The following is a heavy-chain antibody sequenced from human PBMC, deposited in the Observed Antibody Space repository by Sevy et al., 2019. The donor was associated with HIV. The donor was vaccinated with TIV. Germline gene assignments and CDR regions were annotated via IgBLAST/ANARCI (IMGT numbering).Heavy chain of an antibody. Sequence: GGSLRLSCAASEFTFTYAWMNWVRQAPGKGLEWVGRVKSKTDGATTDYPETVKGRYASSRDDSKNTLYRQMNSLKFEDTAVYDWTTSRFRIGSVGMDFWGQGTTVTVSS. D-gene: IGHD3-10*01. J-gene: IGHJ6*02. V-gene: IGHV3-15*01. CDR3: TTSRFRIGSVGMDF. CDR2: VKSKTDGATT. CDR1: EFTFTYAW.